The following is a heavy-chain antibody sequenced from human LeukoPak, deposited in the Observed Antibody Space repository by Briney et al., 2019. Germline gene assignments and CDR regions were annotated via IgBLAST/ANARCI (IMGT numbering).Heavy chain of an antibody. D-gene: IGHD6-19*01. CDR3: AREYSSGYHYFDY. J-gene: IGHJ4*02. CDR1: GGSISNGTYY. Sequence: SETLSLTCTVSGGSISNGTYYWGWIRRPPNKGLEWIGTFFSGGSTYYNPSLKSRVTISVDTSKNQFSLKLSSITATDTAVYYCAREYSSGYHYFDYWGQGTLVTVSS. V-gene: IGHV4-39*07. CDR2: FFSGGST.